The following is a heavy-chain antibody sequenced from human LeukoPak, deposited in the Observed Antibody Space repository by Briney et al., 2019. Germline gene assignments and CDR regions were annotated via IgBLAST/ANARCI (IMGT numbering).Heavy chain of an antibody. Sequence: SETLSLTCTVSGGSISSYYWSWIRQPAGKGLEWIGRIYTSGSTNYNPSLKSRVTMSVDTSKNHFSLKLSSVTAADTAVYYCARDLVAAAGGYFDYWGQGTLVTVSS. D-gene: IGHD6-13*01. CDR2: IYTSGST. CDR3: ARDLVAAAGGYFDY. J-gene: IGHJ4*02. CDR1: GGSISSYY. V-gene: IGHV4-4*07.